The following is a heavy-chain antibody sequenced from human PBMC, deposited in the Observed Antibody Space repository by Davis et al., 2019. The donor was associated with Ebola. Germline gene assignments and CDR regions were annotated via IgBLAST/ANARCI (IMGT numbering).Heavy chain of an antibody. CDR1: GGSVSSGGYS. CDR3: ARGGQGVGAGRWLDP. J-gene: IGHJ5*02. V-gene: IGHV4-30-2*01. Sequence: SETLSLTCTVSGGSVSSGGYSWSWIRQPPGKGLEWIGYIYHSGSTYYNPSLKSRVTISVDTSENRFSLKVTSVTPADTAVYYCARGGQGVGAGRWLDPWGQGTLVTVSS. D-gene: IGHD1-26*01. CDR2: IYHSGST.